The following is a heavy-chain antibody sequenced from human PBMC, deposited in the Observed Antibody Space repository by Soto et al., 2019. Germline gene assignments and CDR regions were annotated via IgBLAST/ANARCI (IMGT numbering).Heavy chain of an antibody. Sequence: ASVKVSCKASGYTFTSYGISWVRQAPGQGLEWMGWISAYNGNTNYAQKLQGRVTMTTDTSTSTAYMELRSLRSDDTAVYYCARDGKYYDFWSGSYSDNWFDPWGQGTLVTVSS. D-gene: IGHD3-3*01. J-gene: IGHJ5*02. CDR2: ISAYNGNT. CDR1: GYTFTSYG. CDR3: ARDGKYYDFWSGSYSDNWFDP. V-gene: IGHV1-18*04.